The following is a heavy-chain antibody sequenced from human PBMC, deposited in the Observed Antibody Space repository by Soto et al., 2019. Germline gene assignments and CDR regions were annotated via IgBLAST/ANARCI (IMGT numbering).Heavy chain of an antibody. CDR3: AKDDYYYDSSGIEGYAMDV. D-gene: IGHD3-22*01. CDR2: ISYDGSNK. J-gene: IGHJ6*01. Sequence: QVQLVESGGGVVQPGRSLRLSCAASGFTFSSYGMHWVRQAPGKGLEWVAVISYDGSNKYYADSVKGRFTISRDNSKNTLYLQMNSLRAEDTAVYYCAKDDYYYDSSGIEGYAMDVW. V-gene: IGHV3-30*18. CDR1: GFTFSSYG.